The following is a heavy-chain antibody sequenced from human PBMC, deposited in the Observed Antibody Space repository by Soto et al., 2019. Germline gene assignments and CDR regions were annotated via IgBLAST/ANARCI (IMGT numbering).Heavy chain of an antibody. J-gene: IGHJ4*02. CDR3: VGSESFYLDY. Sequence: GGSLRLSCAVSGFTFSRYGMHWVRQAPGKGLEWVTVIWFYGSQSHYADSVKGRFTISRDDSKNTLYLQMDSLRAEDTAIYYCVGSESFYLDYWGQGTLVTVSS. CDR1: GFTFSRYG. D-gene: IGHD3-10*01. CDR2: IWFYGSQS. V-gene: IGHV3-33*01.